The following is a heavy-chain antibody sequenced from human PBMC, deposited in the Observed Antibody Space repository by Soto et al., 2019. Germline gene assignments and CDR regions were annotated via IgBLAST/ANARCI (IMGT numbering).Heavy chain of an antibody. CDR2: ISGSGGST. Sequence: PGGSLRLSCAGSGFTFSSYAMSWVRQAPGKGLEWVSAISGSGGSTYYADSVKGRFTISRDNSKNTLYLQMNSLRAEDTAVYYCAKDGSIFGSGRFDPWGQGTLVTVSS. CDR3: AKDGSIFGSGRFDP. CDR1: GFTFSSYA. D-gene: IGHD3-3*02. J-gene: IGHJ5*02. V-gene: IGHV3-23*01.